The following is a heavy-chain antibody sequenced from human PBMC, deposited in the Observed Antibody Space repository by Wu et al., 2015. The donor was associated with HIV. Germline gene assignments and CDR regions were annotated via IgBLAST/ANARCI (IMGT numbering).Heavy chain of an antibody. CDR1: GGTFSSYA. Sequence: QVQLVQSGAEVKKPGSSLRISCKASGGTFSSYAISWVRQAPGQGLEWMGAIIPIFSKRNYAQQFQGRVTITADESTSTSYMELSSLRSDDTAIYYCAREGGILPAARFTFDVWGQGTMVTVSS. CDR3: AREGGILPAARFTFDV. CDR2: IIPIFSKR. D-gene: IGHD2-2*01. V-gene: IGHV1-69*12. J-gene: IGHJ3*01.